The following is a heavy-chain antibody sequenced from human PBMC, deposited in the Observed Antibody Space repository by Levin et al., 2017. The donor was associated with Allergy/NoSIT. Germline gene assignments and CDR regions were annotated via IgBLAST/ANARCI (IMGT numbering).Heavy chain of an antibody. D-gene: IGHD2-21*01. J-gene: IGHJ3*02. CDR1: GFTFSHVW. Sequence: GGSLRLSCVASGFTFSHVWMHWVRQAPGKGLEWVGRIKTKAEGEPRDYGAPVKGRFTISRDDSKSTLYLQMNSLETEDTAVYFCTTAAVIDAFDIWGQGTMVTVSS. CDR3: TTAAVIDAFDI. V-gene: IGHV3-15*01. CDR2: IKTKAEGEPR.